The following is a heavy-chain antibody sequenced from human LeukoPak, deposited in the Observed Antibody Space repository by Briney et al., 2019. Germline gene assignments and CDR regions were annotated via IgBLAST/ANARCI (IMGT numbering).Heavy chain of an antibody. CDR2: IWYDGSNK. Sequence: GGSLRLSCAASGFTFSSYGMHWVRQAPGKGLEWVAVIWYDGSNKYYADSVKGRFTISRDNSKNTLYLQMNSLRAEDTAVYYCTVRDEYCSGGSCYRDYYYYGMDVRGKGTTVTVSS. CDR3: TVRDEYCSGGSCYRDYYYYGMDV. J-gene: IGHJ6*04. CDR1: GFTFSSYG. V-gene: IGHV3-33*01. D-gene: IGHD2-15*01.